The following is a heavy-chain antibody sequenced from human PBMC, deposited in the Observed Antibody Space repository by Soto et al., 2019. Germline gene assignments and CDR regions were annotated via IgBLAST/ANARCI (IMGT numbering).Heavy chain of an antibody. Sequence: EVQLVASGGGLVKPGGSLRLSCPASGLTARDLYLSWVRQPPGKGLEWVGHVKREIDGGTIDYAAPVKGRVTISIDDSETTLYLQMNSLKTEDKAVYYCTVGHYGDWGQGTLVTVSP. J-gene: IGHJ4*02. CDR3: TVGHYGD. V-gene: IGHV3-15*01. CDR2: VKREIDGGTI. D-gene: IGHD3-10*01. CDR1: GLTARDLY.